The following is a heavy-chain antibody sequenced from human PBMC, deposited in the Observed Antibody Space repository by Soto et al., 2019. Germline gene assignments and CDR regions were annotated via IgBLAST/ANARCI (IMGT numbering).Heavy chain of an antibody. Sequence: PWGSLRLSCEVSGFTFSSYEIYLFRQSPVKGLEWVAYISSSGETVNYAGSVQGRITISRDNAKNSLYLQMSGLGAEDTAVYYCAREGFYAVDVWGQGTTVTVSS. CDR1: GFTFSSYE. J-gene: IGHJ6*02. CDR2: ISSSGETV. CDR3: AREGFYAVDV. V-gene: IGHV3-48*03. D-gene: IGHD2-2*01.